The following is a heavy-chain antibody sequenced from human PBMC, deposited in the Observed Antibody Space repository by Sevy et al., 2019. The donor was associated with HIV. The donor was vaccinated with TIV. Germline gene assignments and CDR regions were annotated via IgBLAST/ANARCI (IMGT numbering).Heavy chain of an antibody. CDR2: IKQDGSVK. J-gene: IGHJ4*02. D-gene: IGHD6-13*01. V-gene: IGHV3-7*01. CDR1: GFTLNSYW. CDR3: VRAIVSDGSL. Sequence: GGSLRLSCVASGFTLNSYWMSWVRQAPGKGLEWVANIKQDGSVKYYVDSVKGRFTISRDNARNLLYLQMNSLRVEDTALYYCVRAIVSDGSLWGQGTLVTVSS.